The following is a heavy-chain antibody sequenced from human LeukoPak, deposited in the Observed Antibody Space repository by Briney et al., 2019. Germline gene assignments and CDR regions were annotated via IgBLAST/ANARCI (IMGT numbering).Heavy chain of an antibody. D-gene: IGHD3-10*01. CDR1: GYTFNGHH. V-gene: IGHV1-2*02. J-gene: IGHJ4*02. CDR3: ARGIYNDY. CDR2: INPNSGGT. Sequence: ASVKVSCKASGYTFNGHHIHWVRRAPEQGLEWMGWINPNSGGTNYAQNFQGRVTMTSDTSISTAYMELLRLRSDDTAVYYCARGIYNDYWGQGTLVTVSS.